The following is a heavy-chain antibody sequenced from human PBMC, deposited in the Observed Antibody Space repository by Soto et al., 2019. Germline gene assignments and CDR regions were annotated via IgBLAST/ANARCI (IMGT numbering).Heavy chain of an antibody. CDR2: IIPIFGTA. J-gene: IGHJ3*02. CDR3: ARAARYRSGYDYLGDAFDI. V-gene: IGHV1-69*12. D-gene: IGHD5-12*01. CDR1: GGTFSSYA. Sequence: QVQLVQSGAEVKKPGSSVKVSCKASGGTFSSYAISWVRQAPGQGLEWMGGIIPIFGTANYAQKFQGRVTITADESTSTAYMELSSLRSEDTAVYYCARAARYRSGYDYLGDAFDIWGQGTMVTVSS.